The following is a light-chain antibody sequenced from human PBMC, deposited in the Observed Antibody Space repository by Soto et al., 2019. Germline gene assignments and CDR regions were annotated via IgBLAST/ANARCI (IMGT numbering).Light chain of an antibody. J-gene: IGKJ1*01. CDR1: QSVSSN. Sequence: IVFALFSGAQSLSPRERATVSCRPSQSVSSNLAWYQQKPGQAPRLLIYGASTRATGIPARFSGSGSGTEFTLTISSLQSEDFAVYYCHQYNNWPPWTFGQGTKVDI. V-gene: IGKV3-15*01. CDR2: GAS. CDR3: HQYNNWPPWT.